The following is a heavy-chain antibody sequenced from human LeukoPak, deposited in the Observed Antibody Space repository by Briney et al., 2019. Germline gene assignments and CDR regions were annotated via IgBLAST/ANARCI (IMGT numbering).Heavy chain of an antibody. V-gene: IGHV3-43*02. CDR1: GFTFDDYA. CDR3: AAGVAAISYFDY. J-gene: IGHJ4*02. D-gene: IGHD5-12*01. CDR2: ITGDGGST. Sequence: GGSLRLSCAASGFTFDDYAIHWVRQAPGKGLEWVSLITGDGGSTYYADPVKGRFTISRDNSKNSLYLQMNGLRTEDTALYYCAAGVAAISYFDYWGQGTLVTVSS.